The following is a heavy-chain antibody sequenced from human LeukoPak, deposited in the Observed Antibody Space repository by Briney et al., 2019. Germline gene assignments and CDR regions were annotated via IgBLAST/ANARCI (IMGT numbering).Heavy chain of an antibody. V-gene: IGHV3-7*01. J-gene: IGHJ4*02. Sequence: PGGSLRLSCAASGFTFSSYWMSWVRQAPGKGLEWVANIKQDGSEKYYVGSVKGRFTISRDNAKNSLYLQMNSLRAEDTAVYYCARDLVKDGSGSYSYYFDYWGQGTLVTVSS. CDR1: GFTFSSYW. CDR2: IKQDGSEK. CDR3: ARDLVKDGSGSYSYYFDY. D-gene: IGHD3-10*01.